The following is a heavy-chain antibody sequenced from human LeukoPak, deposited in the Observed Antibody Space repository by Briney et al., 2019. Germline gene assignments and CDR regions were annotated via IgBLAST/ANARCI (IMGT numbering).Heavy chain of an antibody. CDR2: INWNSGSI. D-gene: IGHD3-10*01. V-gene: IGHV3-9*01. J-gene: IGHJ4*02. Sequence: QPGRSLRLSCAASGFSIDYYAMDWVRQAPGKGLEWVSGINWNSGSIGYADSVKGRFTISRDNAKNSLYLQMNSLRAEDTALYYCAKDPKAIYGSGSSFDYWGQGTLVTVSS. CDR3: AKDPKAIYGSGSSFDY. CDR1: GFSIDYYA.